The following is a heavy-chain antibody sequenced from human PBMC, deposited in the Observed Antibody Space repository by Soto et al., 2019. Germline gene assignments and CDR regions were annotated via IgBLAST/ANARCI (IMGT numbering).Heavy chain of an antibody. CDR3: AHGGFGSDNWFDA. Sequence: QITLKESGPTLVTPTQTLTLTCTFSGFSLTTTGLGVAWIRQPPGKALEWLALIYWNDEKRYRPSLRSRLTITKDTSKNQVVLTRTDMDPVDTATYYCAHGGFGSDNWFDAWGQGTLVIVSS. V-gene: IGHV2-5*01. J-gene: IGHJ5*02. D-gene: IGHD3-10*01. CDR2: IYWNDEK. CDR1: GFSLTTTGLG.